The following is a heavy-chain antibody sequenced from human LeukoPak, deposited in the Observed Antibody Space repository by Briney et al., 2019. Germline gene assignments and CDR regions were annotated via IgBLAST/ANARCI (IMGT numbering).Heavy chain of an antibody. J-gene: IGHJ4*02. V-gene: IGHV3-21*01. CDR3: AREGCSSTSCSYPTGLDY. CDR2: ISSSSSYI. CDR1: GFTFSSYS. D-gene: IGHD2-2*01. Sequence: PGGSLRLSCAASGFTFSSYSMNWVRQAPGKGLEWDSSISSSSSYIYYADSVKGRFTISRDNAKNSLYLQMNSLRAEDTAVYYCAREGCSSTSCSYPTGLDYWGQGTLVTVSS.